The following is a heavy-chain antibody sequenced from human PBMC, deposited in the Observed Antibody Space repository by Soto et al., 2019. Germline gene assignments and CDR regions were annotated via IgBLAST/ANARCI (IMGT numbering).Heavy chain of an antibody. D-gene: IGHD3-16*01. CDR2: ISSISSYI. CDR3: ARVPRQGGLDY. Sequence: PGGSLRLSCAASGFTFSSYSMNWVRQAPGKGLEWVSSISSISSYIYYADSVKGRFAISRDNDKNSLYLQMNSLRAEDTAVDYWARVPRQGGLDYWGQGTLVTVSS. CDR1: GFTFSSYS. V-gene: IGHV3-21*01. J-gene: IGHJ4*02.